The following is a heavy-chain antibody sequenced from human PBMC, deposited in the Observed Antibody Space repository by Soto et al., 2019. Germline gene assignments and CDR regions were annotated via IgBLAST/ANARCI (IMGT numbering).Heavy chain of an antibody. Sequence: SETLSLTCAVYGGSFSGYYWSWIRQPPGKGLEWIGEINHSGSTNYNPSLKSRVTISVDTSKNQFSLKLSSVTAADTAVYYCARVAAVAGRGGWFDPWGQGTLVTVSS. CDR3: ARVAAVAGRGGWFDP. CDR1: GGSFSGYY. J-gene: IGHJ5*02. V-gene: IGHV4-34*01. D-gene: IGHD6-19*01. CDR2: INHSGST.